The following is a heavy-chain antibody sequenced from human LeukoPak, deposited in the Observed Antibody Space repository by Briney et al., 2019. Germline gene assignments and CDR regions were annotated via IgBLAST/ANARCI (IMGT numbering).Heavy chain of an antibody. D-gene: IGHD3-3*01. V-gene: IGHV3-49*04. CDR2: IRSKTYGGTT. J-gene: IGHJ4*02. CDR3: ARAPPYDFWSGYYYFDK. Sequence: PGRSLRLSCTTSGFTFGDYAMTWVRQAPGKGLEWVGFIRSKTYGGTTQYAASVKGRFTISRDDSKSIAYLQMNSLRTEDTAVYYRARAPPYDFWSGYYYFDKWGQGTLVTVSS. CDR1: GFTFGDYA.